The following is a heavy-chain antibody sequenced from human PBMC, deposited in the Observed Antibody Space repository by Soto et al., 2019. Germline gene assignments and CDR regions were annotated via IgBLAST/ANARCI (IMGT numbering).Heavy chain of an antibody. CDR1: GDSVSSNSAG. CDR3: TGITWFRGMDV. J-gene: IGHJ6*02. Sequence: SQTLSLTCVISGDSVSSNSAGWNWIRQSPSRGLEWLGRTYYKSKWNNDYTLSVKSRITINPDTSKNQFSLHLYSVTPEDTAVYYCTGITWFRGMDVWGQGTPVTVSS. D-gene: IGHD3-10*01. V-gene: IGHV6-1*01. CDR2: TYYKSKWNN.